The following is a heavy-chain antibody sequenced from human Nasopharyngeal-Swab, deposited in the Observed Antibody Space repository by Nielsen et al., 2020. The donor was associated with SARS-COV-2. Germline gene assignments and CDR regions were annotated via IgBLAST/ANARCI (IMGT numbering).Heavy chain of an antibody. Sequence: ASVKVSCKASGYTFTSYGISWVRQAPGQGLEWMGWISAYNGNTNYAQKPQGRVTMTTDTSTSTAYMELRSLRSDDTAVYYCARALPYYYDSSGYRPYYYFDYWGQGTLVTVSS. CDR3: ARALPYYYDSSGYRPYYYFDY. J-gene: IGHJ4*02. CDR1: GYTFTSYG. V-gene: IGHV1-18*01. CDR2: ISAYNGNT. D-gene: IGHD3-22*01.